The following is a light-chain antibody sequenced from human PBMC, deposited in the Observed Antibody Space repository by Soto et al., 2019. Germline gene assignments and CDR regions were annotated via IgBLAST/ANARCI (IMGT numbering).Light chain of an antibody. V-gene: IGKV3-20*01. CDR2: GAS. CDR1: QRISSSY. Sequence: EIVLTQSPATLSLAPGESATLSCRASQRISSSYLAWYQQKPGQAPRLLIYGASSRATGIPDRFSGSGSGTGFTLTISRLEPEDVAVYYCQQYGSSPLITFGQGTKVDIK. J-gene: IGKJ1*01. CDR3: QQYGSSPLIT.